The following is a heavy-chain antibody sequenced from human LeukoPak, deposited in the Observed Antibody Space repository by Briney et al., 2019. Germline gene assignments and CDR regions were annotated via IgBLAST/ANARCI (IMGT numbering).Heavy chain of an antibody. CDR1: GYSFTGYY. V-gene: IGHV1-2*02. CDR3: ARGPYSTSPHFDY. D-gene: IGHD6-6*01. Sequence: GAPVRVSYTASGYSFTGYYMNSVRQAPGQGLEWMGWINPNSGGTHYAQKFQGRVTMTRDTSISTAYMELSSLRSDDTAIYYCARGPYSTSPHFDYWGQGTLVTVSS. J-gene: IGHJ4*02. CDR2: INPNSGGT.